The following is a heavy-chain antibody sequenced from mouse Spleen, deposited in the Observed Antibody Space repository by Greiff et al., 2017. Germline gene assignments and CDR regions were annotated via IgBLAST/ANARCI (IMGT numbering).Heavy chain of an antibody. D-gene: IGHD2-10*02. J-gene: IGHJ2*01. Sequence: EVQLVESGGGLVKLGGSLKLSCAASGFTFSSYAMSWVRQTPEKRLEWVATISSGGGNTYYPDSVKGRFTISRDNAKNTLYLQMSSLKSEDTAMYYCARGRYGNCFDYWGQGTTLTVSS. CDR2: ISSGGGNT. V-gene: IGHV5-9-3*01. CDR3: ARGRYGNCFDY. CDR1: GFTFSSYA.